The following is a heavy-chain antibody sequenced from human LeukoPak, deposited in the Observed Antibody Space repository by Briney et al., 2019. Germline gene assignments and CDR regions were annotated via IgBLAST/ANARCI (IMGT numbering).Heavy chain of an antibody. V-gene: IGHV5-51*01. CDR1: GYRFTSCL. D-gene: IGHD6-13*01. CDR2: NDPRDSDT. CDR3: ARHPLRGQQLVRKRDYYYYMDV. Sequence: GESRKISCKGSGYRFTSCLIDWVRQVPEKGLEWWGTNDPRDSDTRYSLSFQGQVTISADKSISTAYLQWSSLKASDTAMYYCARHPLRGQQLVRKRDYYYYMDVWGKGTTVTVSS. J-gene: IGHJ6*03.